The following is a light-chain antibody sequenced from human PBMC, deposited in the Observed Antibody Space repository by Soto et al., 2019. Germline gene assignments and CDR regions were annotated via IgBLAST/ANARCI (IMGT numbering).Light chain of an antibody. V-gene: IGKV1-13*02. J-gene: IGKJ2*01. CDR1: QGISSA. Sequence: IQMTQSPSSLSASVGDRVTITCRASQGISSALAWYQQKPGKAPKLLIYDASSLESGVPSRFSGSGSGTDFTLTISSLQSEDFATYYCQQFNSYPPYTFGQGTKLEIK. CDR2: DAS. CDR3: QQFNSYPPYT.